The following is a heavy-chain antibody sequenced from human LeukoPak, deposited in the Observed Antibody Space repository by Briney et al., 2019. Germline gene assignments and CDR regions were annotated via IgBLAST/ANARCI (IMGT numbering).Heavy chain of an antibody. D-gene: IGHD6-13*01. V-gene: IGHV6-1*01. CDR1: GDSVSSNSAT. Sequence: SQTLSLTCAISGDSVSSNSATWNWIRQSPSRGLEWLGRTYYRSKWYNDYAISMKSRITINPDTSKNQFSLQLNSVTPEDTAVYYCARRKAATFGMDVWGQGTTVTVSS. CDR3: ARRKAATFGMDV. J-gene: IGHJ6*02. CDR2: TYYRSKWYN.